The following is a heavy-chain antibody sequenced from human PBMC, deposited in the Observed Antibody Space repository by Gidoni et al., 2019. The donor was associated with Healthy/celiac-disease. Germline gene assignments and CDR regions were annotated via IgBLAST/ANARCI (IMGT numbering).Heavy chain of an antibody. CDR3: TILVAGTAG. V-gene: IGHV3-73*02. J-gene: IGHJ4*02. Sequence: EVQLVESGGGLVQPGGSLKLPCAASGFPFSGSAMHWVRQASGKGLEWVGRIRRKANSYATAYAASVKGRFTISRDDSKNTAYLQMNSLKTEDTAVYYCTILVAGTAGWGQGTLVTVSS. CDR1: GFPFSGSA. CDR2: IRRKANSYAT. D-gene: IGHD6-19*01.